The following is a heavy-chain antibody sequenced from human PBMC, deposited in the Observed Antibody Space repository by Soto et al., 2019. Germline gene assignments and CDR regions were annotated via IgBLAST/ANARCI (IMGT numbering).Heavy chain of an antibody. Sequence: GSLRLSCAASGFTFSSYAMSWVRQAPGKGLEWVSAISGSGGSTYYADSVKGRFTISRDNSKNTLYLQMNSLRAEDTAVYYCAKDRSGYCSGGSCYIFDYWGQGTLVTVSS. CDR3: AKDRSGYCSGGSCYIFDY. CDR1: GFTFSSYA. V-gene: IGHV3-23*01. J-gene: IGHJ4*02. D-gene: IGHD2-15*01. CDR2: ISGSGGST.